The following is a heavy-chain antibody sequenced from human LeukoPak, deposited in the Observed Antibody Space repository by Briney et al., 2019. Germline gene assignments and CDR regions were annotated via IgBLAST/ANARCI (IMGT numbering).Heavy chain of an antibody. V-gene: IGHV1-69*04. CDR3: AREAAWGNWYFDH. J-gene: IGHJ2*01. CDR1: GGTFSSYA. Sequence: GASVKVSCKASGGTFSSYAISWVRQAPGQGLEWMGRIIPILGIANYAQKFQGRVTITADKSTSTAYMELSSLRYDDTALYYCAREAAWGNWYFDHWGRGTLVTVSS. CDR2: IIPILGIA. D-gene: IGHD3-16*01.